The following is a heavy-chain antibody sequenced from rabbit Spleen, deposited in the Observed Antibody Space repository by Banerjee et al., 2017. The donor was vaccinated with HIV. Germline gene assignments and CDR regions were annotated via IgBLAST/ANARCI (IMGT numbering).Heavy chain of an antibody. Sequence: QEQLEESGGGLVKPEGSLTLTCKASGVSFNDKDVMCWVRQAPGKGLEWISCIAGDSSGFTYSATWAKGRFTCSKTSSTTVTLQMTSLTVADTATYFCARDTGSSFSSYGMDLWGPGTLVTVS. CDR1: GVSFNDKDV. D-gene: IGHD8-1*01. CDR2: IAGDSSGFT. J-gene: IGHJ6*01. V-gene: IGHV1S45*01. CDR3: ARDTGSSFSSYGMDL.